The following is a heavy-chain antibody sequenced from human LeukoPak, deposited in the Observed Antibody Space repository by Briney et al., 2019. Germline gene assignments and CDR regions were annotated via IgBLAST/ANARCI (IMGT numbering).Heavy chain of an antibody. Sequence: SETLSLTCGVSGGSFRGYYWSWIRLSPGRGLEWIGEITHSGATKYNPSLASRLTISLDTSKDQFSLKLTSATAADTAVYYCARGVLRVTRARGTSKAFDPWGQGTQVGVFS. CDR1: GGSFRGYY. CDR2: ITHSGAT. V-gene: IGHV4-34*01. J-gene: IGHJ5*02. D-gene: IGHD3-10*01. CDR3: ARGVLRVTRARGTSKAFDP.